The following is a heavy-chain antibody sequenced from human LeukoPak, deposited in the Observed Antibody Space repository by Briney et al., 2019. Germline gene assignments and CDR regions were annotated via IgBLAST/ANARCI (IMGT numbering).Heavy chain of an antibody. Sequence: SETLSLTCTVSGGSISSGSYYWSWIRQPAGKGLEWIGRIYTSGSTNYNPSLKSRVTISVDTSKNRFSLKLSSVTAADTAVYYCARGQGAARYNWFDPWGQGTLVTVSS. D-gene: IGHD6-6*01. V-gene: IGHV4-61*02. CDR2: IYTSGST. J-gene: IGHJ5*02. CDR3: ARGQGAARYNWFDP. CDR1: GGSISSGSYY.